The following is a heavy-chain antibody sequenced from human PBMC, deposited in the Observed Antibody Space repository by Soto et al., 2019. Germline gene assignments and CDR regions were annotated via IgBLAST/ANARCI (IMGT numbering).Heavy chain of an antibody. CDR1: GFTFSSYG. D-gene: IGHD2-21*02. J-gene: IGHJ4*02. CDR3: AKDESGPYCGGDCRYFDY. Sequence: QVQLVDSGGGVVQPGRSLRLSCAASGFTFSSYGMHWVRQAPGKGLEWVAFISYDGSNKFHADSVKGRFTISRDNSKNTLYLKMNSLRAEDTAMYYCAKDESGPYCGGDCRYFDYWGQGTLVTVSS. V-gene: IGHV3-30*18. CDR2: ISYDGSNK.